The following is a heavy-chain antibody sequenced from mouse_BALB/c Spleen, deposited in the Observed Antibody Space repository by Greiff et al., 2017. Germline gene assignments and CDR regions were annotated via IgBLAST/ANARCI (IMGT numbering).Heavy chain of an antibody. Sequence: VMLVESGPGLVAPSQSLSITCTVSGFSLTGYGVNWVRRPPGKGLEWLGMIWGDGSTDYNSALKSRLSISKDNSKSQVFLKMNSLQTDDTARYDCARDAFFYSYWYFDVWGAGTTVTVSS. V-gene: IGHV2-6-7*01. CDR1: GFSLTGYG. D-gene: IGHD1-1*01. J-gene: IGHJ1*01. CDR3: ARDAFFYSYWYFDV. CDR2: IWGDGST.